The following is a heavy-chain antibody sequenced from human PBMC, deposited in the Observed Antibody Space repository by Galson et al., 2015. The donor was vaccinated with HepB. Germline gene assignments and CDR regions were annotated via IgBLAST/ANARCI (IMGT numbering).Heavy chain of an antibody. Sequence: SLRLSCAASGFTFSSYGMHWVRQAPGKGLEWVAVISYDGSNKYYADSVKGRFTISRDNSKNTLYLQMNSLRAEDTAVYYCAKDLSGIVVVVAATRYGMDVWGQGTTVTVSS. J-gene: IGHJ6*02. CDR2: ISYDGSNK. V-gene: IGHV3-30*18. CDR1: GFTFSSYG. D-gene: IGHD2-15*01. CDR3: AKDLSGIVVVVAATRYGMDV.